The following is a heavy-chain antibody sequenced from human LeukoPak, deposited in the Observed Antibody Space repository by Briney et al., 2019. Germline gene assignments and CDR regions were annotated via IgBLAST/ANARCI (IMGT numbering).Heavy chain of an antibody. Sequence: PGGSLRLSCAASGFTFSSYWMSWVRQAPGKGLEWVANIKQDGSEKYYVDSVKGRFTISRDNAKNSLYLQMNSLRAEDTAVYYCARDNQGIAAAGYDAFDIWGQGTMVTVSS. D-gene: IGHD6-13*01. CDR2: IKQDGSEK. CDR1: GFTFSSYW. CDR3: ARDNQGIAAAGYDAFDI. V-gene: IGHV3-7*01. J-gene: IGHJ3*02.